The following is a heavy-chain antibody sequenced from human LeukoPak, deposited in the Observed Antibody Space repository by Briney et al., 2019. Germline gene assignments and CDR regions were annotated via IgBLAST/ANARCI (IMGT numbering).Heavy chain of an antibody. CDR3: AKGSSGYNWNYYYYYYMDV. D-gene: IGHD1-20*01. CDR1: GFTFSSYA. CDR2: ISGSGGST. Sequence: GGSLRLSCAASGFTFSSYAMSWVRQAPGKGLEWVSAISGSGGSTYYADSVKGRFTISRDNSKNTLYLQMNSLSAEDTAVYYCAKGSSGYNWNYYYYYYMDVWGKGTTVTVSS. J-gene: IGHJ6*03. V-gene: IGHV3-23*01.